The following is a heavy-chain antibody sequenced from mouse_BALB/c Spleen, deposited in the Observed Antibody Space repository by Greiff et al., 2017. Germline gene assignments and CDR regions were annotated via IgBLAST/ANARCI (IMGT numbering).Heavy chain of an antibody. CDR1: GYTFSSYW. CDR2: ILPGSGST. J-gene: IGHJ2*01. D-gene: IGHD2-4*01. CDR3: ARGRSTMITTDYFDY. Sequence: QVQLQQSGAELMKPGASVKISCKATGYTFSSYWIEWVKQRPGHGLEWIGEILPGSGSTNYNEKFKGKATFTADTSSNTAYMQLSSLTSEDSAVYYCARGRSTMITTDYFDYWGQGTTLTVS. V-gene: IGHV1-9*01.